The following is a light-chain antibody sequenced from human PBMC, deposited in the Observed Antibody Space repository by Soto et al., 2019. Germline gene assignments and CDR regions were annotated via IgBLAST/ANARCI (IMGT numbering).Light chain of an antibody. CDR1: QSVSSSY. CDR3: QQYGTSPPIT. Sequence: EIVLTQSPGTLSLSPGESATLSCRASQSVSSSYLAWYQQKPGQAPRLLIYGASNRATGIPDRFSGSGSGTDFTLTISTLEPEDFAVYFCQQYGTSPPITFGQGTRLEIK. CDR2: GAS. V-gene: IGKV3-20*01. J-gene: IGKJ5*01.